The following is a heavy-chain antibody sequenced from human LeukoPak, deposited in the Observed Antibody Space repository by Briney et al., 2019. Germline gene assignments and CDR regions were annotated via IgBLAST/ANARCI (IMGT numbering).Heavy chain of an antibody. CDR3: AREPPDYYDGREGGAFDI. V-gene: IGHV4-59*01. CDR1: GGSISSYY. CDR2: IYYSGST. Sequence: SETLPLTCTVSGGSISSYYWSWIRQPPGKGLEWIGYIYYSGSTNYNPSLKSRVTISVDTSKNQFSLKLSSVTAADTAVYYCAREPPDYYDGREGGAFDIWGQGTMVTVSS. D-gene: IGHD3-22*01. J-gene: IGHJ3*02.